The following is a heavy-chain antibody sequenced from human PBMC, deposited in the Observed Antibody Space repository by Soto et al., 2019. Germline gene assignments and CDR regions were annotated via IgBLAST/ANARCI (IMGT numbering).Heavy chain of an antibody. Sequence: GGSLRLSCAASGFTFSSYGMHWVRQAPGKGLEWVAVISYDGSNKYYADSVKGRFTISRDNSKNTLYLQMNSLRAEDTAVYYCATAQPPYYYGMDVWGQGTTVTVSS. D-gene: IGHD2-21*02. CDR3: ATAQPPYYYGMDV. CDR1: GFTFSSYG. V-gene: IGHV3-30*03. CDR2: ISYDGSNK. J-gene: IGHJ6*02.